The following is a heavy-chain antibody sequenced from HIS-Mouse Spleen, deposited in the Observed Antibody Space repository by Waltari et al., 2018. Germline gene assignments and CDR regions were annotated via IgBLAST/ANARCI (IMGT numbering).Heavy chain of an antibody. V-gene: IGHV4-39*07. CDR1: GGSISSSSYY. CDR2: IYYSGST. CDR3: AREIPYSSSWYDWYFDL. D-gene: IGHD6-13*01. J-gene: IGHJ3*01. Sequence: QLQLQESGPGLVKPSETLSLTCTVSGGSISSSSYYWGWIRQPPGKGMEWIGSIYYSGSTYYNPCVKSRVTITVDTSKNQFSLKLSSVTAADTAVYYCAREIPYSSSWYDWYFDLWGQGTMVTVSS.